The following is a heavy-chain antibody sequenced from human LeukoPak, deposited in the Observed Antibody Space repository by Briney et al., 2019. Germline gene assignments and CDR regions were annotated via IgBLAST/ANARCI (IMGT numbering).Heavy chain of an antibody. CDR1: GESFSDYY. J-gene: IGHJ4*02. Sequence: ETLSLTCAVYGESFSDYYWSWVRQAPGKGLEWVSDISGSGGSTYYADSVKGRFTISRDNSKNTLYLQMNSLRAEDTAVYYCAKRIQSAMATGYWGQGTLVTVSS. D-gene: IGHD5-18*01. CDR2: ISGSGGST. V-gene: IGHV3-23*01. CDR3: AKRIQSAMATGY.